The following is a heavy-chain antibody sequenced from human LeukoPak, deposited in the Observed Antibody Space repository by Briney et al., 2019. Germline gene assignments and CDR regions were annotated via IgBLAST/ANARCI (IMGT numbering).Heavy chain of an antibody. CDR2: IYYSGST. CDR3: ARHGGSSYGSYYFDF. Sequence: SETLSLTCTVSGGSISSSSYYWGWIRQPPGKGLEWIGTIYYSGSTYYNPSLKSRVTISVDTSKNQFSLKLSSVTAADTAVYDCARHGGSSYGSYYFDFWGQGTLVTVSS. J-gene: IGHJ4*02. V-gene: IGHV4-39*01. CDR1: GGSISSSSYY. D-gene: IGHD5-18*01.